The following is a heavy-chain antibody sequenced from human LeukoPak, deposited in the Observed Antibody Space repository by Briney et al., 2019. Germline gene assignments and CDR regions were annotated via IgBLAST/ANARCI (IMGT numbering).Heavy chain of an antibody. J-gene: IGHJ4*01. CDR2: ISYDGSNK. V-gene: IGHV3-30*04. Sequence: GGSLRLSCAASGFSFSSYAMHWVRQAPGKGLEWVAVISYDGSNKYYADSVKGRFTISRDNSKNTLYLQMNSLRAEDTAVYYCARVPAYRSSKSCYKMTIPFDYWGQGTLVTVSS. CDR1: GFSFSSYA. CDR3: ARVPAYRSSKSCYKMTIPFDY. D-gene: IGHD2-2*01.